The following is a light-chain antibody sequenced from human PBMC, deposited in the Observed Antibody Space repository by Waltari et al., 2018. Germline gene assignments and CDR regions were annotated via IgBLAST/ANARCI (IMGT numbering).Light chain of an antibody. CDR3: QQYYSYPRT. Sequence: AIRITQSPSSLSASTGDRVTITCRARQGISSYLAWYQQKPGKAPKLLFYAASTLQSGVPSRVSGSGSGTDFTLTISCLQSEDFATYYCQQYYSYPRTFGQGTKVEIK. CDR2: AAS. V-gene: IGKV1-8*01. CDR1: QGISSY. J-gene: IGKJ1*01.